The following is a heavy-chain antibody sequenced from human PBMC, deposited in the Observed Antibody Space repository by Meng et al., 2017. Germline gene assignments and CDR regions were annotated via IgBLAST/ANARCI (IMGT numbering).Heavy chain of an antibody. CDR1: GGSTSSGSYY. Sequence: SETLSLTCTVSGGSTSSGSYYWSWIRQPAGKGLEWIGRIYTSGSTNYNPSLKSRVTISVDTSKNQFSLKLSAVTGAGTAVYYFARDLGDTMVRGVKNWFDPWGQGTLVTVSS. V-gene: IGHV4-61*02. J-gene: IGHJ5*02. D-gene: IGHD3-10*01. CDR3: ARDLGDTMVRGVKNWFDP. CDR2: IYTSGST.